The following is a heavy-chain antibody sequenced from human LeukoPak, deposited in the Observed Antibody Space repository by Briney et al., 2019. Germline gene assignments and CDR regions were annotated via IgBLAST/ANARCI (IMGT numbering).Heavy chain of an antibody. CDR1: GYTFTGYY. Sequence: ASVKVSCKASGYTFTGYYIHWVRQAPGQGLEWMAWINPNSGATNYAQKFQGRVTMTRDTSISTAYMELSRLRSDDTAVYYCARVSYYDSSGYDYWGQGTLVTVSS. CDR2: INPNSGAT. CDR3: ARVSYYDSSGYDY. J-gene: IGHJ4*02. D-gene: IGHD3-22*01. V-gene: IGHV1-2*02.